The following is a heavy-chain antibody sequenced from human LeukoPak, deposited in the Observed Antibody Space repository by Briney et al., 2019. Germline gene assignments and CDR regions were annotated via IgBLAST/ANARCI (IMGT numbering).Heavy chain of an antibody. V-gene: IGHV3-23*01. Sequence: GGSLRLSCAASGFTFRNYAVSWVRQAPGKGLEWVSALNAGGGSTHYADSVKGRFTISRDNSKNTLYLQMNSLGVEDTAVYYCATPIRDRYCSGGSCYSPFDFWGQGTLVTVSS. CDR2: LNAGGGST. D-gene: IGHD2-15*01. CDR3: ATPIRDRYCSGGSCYSPFDF. CDR1: GFTFRNYA. J-gene: IGHJ4*02.